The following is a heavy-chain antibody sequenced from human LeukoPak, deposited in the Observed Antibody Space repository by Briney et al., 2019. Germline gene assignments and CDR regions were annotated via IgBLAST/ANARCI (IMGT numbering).Heavy chain of an antibody. V-gene: IGHV4-59*08. J-gene: IGHJ4*02. CDR3: ARRAKWDWYFDY. Sequence: SETLSLTCTVSGGSISSYYWSWIRQPPGKGLEWIGYIYYSGSTNYNPSLKSRVTISVDTSKNQFSLKLSSVTAADTAVYYCARRAKWDWYFDYWGQGTLVTVSS. CDR1: GGSISSYY. D-gene: IGHD1-26*01. CDR2: IYYSGST.